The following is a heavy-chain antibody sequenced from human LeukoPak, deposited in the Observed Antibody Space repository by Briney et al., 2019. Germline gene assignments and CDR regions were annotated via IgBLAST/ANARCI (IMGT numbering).Heavy chain of an antibody. D-gene: IGHD6-19*01. CDR2: ISGSGGST. J-gene: IGHJ5*02. CDR3: TKVYSSGWYVGWFDH. Sequence: GGSLRLSCAASGFTFSSYAMSWVRQAPGKGLEWVSAISGSGGSTYYADSVKGRFTISRDNSKNTLYLQMNSLRAEDTAVYYCTKVYSSGWYVGWFDHWGQGTLVTVSS. V-gene: IGHV3-23*01. CDR1: GFTFSSYA.